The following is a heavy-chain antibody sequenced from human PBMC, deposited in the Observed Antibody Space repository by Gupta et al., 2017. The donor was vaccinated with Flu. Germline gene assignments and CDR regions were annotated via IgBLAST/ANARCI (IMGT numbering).Heavy chain of an antibody. CDR2: MKRKTDGGTT. J-gene: IGHJ4*02. Sequence: AGWSWGCEVAGKGLEWVGRMKRKTDGGTTDDAGPGKGRFTIARDDSKNTLYRQRNSLKTEDTAVYYCTGQERAYYGTDYWGEGTLGTVS. CDR1: AG. V-gene: IGHV3-15*01. D-gene: IGHD2-21*01. CDR3: TGQERAYYGTDY.